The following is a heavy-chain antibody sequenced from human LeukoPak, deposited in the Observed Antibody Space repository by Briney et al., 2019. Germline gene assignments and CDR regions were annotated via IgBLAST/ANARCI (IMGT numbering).Heavy chain of an antibody. CDR1: GYTFTGYY. V-gene: IGHV1-2*02. CDR3: ARVVRSGGSCYTTYYYGMDV. J-gene: IGHJ6*02. D-gene: IGHD2-15*01. CDR2: INPNSGGT. Sequence: ASVKVSCKASGYTFTGYYMHWVRQAPGQGLEWMGWINPNSGGTNYAQKFQGRVTMTRDTSISTAYMELSRLRSDDTAVYYCARVVRSGGSCYTTYYYGMDVWGQGTTVTVSS.